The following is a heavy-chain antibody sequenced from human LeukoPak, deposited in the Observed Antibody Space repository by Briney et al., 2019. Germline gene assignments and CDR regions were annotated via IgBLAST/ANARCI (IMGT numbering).Heavy chain of an antibody. CDR1: GFTFSSYA. D-gene: IGHD5-12*01. CDR3: AKDQEEVATIKDY. J-gene: IGHJ4*02. CDR2: ISGSGGST. V-gene: IGHV3-23*01. Sequence: GGSLRLSCAASGFTFSSYAMSWVRQAPVKGLEWVSAISGSGGSTYYAGSVRGRFTISRGNSKNTLYLQMNSLRAEDTAVYYCAKDQEEVATIKDYWGQGTLVTVSS.